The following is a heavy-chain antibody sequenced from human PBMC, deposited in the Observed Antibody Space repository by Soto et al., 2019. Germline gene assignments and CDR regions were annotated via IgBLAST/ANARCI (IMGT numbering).Heavy chain of an antibody. D-gene: IGHD6-19*01. CDR1: GYTVTSYG. Sequence: ASVKVSCKASGYTVTSYGISWGREARGQGLEGMGWISAYNGNTNDAQKIQGIVTMTTDTSPSTAYMELRSLRSDDTAVYSCARDGRYSSGWWDYWGQGTMVTVSS. CDR3: ARDGRYSSGWWDY. V-gene: IGHV1-18*01. J-gene: IGHJ4*02. CDR2: ISAYNGNT.